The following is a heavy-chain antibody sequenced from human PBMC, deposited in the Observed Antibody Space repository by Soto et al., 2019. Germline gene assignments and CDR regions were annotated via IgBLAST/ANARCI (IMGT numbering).Heavy chain of an antibody. J-gene: IGHJ5*02. V-gene: IGHV4-34*01. D-gene: IGHD3-22*01. Sequence: SETLSLTCAVYGGSFSGYYWSWIRQPPGKGLEWIGEINHSGSTNYNPSLKSRVTISVDTSKNQFSLKLSSVTAADTAVYYCARYETYDSSGYYWFDPWGQGTLVTVSS. CDR2: INHSGST. CDR1: GGSFSGYY. CDR3: ARYETYDSSGYYWFDP.